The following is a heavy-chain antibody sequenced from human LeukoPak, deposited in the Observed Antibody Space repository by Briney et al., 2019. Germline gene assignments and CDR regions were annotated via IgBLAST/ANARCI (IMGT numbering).Heavy chain of an antibody. D-gene: IGHD6-6*01. Sequence: GGSLRLSCAASGFTVSNNYMSWVRQAPGKGLEWVAVISYDGSNKYYADSVKGRFTISRDNSKNTLYLQMNSLRAVDTAVYYCAKVPRYSSSSYYYYYYGMDVWGQGTTVTVSS. CDR3: AKVPRYSSSSYYYYYYGMDV. CDR1: GFTVSNNY. CDR2: ISYDGSNK. V-gene: IGHV3-30*18. J-gene: IGHJ6*02.